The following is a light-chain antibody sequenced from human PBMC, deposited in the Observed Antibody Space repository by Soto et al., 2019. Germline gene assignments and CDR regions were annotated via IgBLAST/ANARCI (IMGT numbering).Light chain of an antibody. CDR1: QGIRND. J-gene: IGKJ1*01. CDR2: AAS. CDR3: LQDYNYPWT. Sequence: AIQMTQSPSSLSASVGDIVTITCRASQGIRNDLGWYQQKPGKAPKLLIYAASSLQSGVPSRFSGSGSGTDVTLTISSLQTEDFATYYCLQDYNYPWTCGQGTKVEIK. V-gene: IGKV1-6*01.